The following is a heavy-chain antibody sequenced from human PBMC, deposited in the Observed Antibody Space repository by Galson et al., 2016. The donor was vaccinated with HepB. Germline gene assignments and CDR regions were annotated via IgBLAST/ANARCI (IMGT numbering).Heavy chain of an antibody. Sequence: SLRLSCAASGFTFSRYGMHWVRQAPGKGLEWVAVISYDGSNKYYADSVKGRFTISRDNSKNTLYLQLNSLRAEDTAVYDCAREDPNIAVAALDYWGQGTLVTVSS. D-gene: IGHD6-19*01. J-gene: IGHJ4*02. V-gene: IGHV3-30*12. CDR2: ISYDGSNK. CDR3: AREDPNIAVAALDY. CDR1: GFTFSRYG.